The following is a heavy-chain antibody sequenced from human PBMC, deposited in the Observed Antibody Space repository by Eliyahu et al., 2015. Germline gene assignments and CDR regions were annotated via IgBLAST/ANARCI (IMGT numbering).Heavy chain of an antibody. J-gene: IGHJ4*02. CDR3: ARVVHPLFDFDY. CDR2: INHSGST. D-gene: IGHD1-1*01. CDR1: XXSFSGYY. Sequence: QVQLQQWGAGLLKPSETLSLTCAVXXXSFSGYYWXWXRQPPGKGLEWIGEINHSGSTNYNPSLKSRVTISVDTSKNQFSLKLSSVTAADTAVYYCARVVHPLFDFDYWGQGTLVTVSS. V-gene: IGHV4-34*01.